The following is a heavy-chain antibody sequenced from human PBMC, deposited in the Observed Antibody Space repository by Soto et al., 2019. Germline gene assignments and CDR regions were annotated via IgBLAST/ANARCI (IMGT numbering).Heavy chain of an antibody. J-gene: IGHJ5*02. V-gene: IGHV4-31*03. CDR3: ARGYCSSTSCFDP. D-gene: IGHD2-2*01. CDR1: GGSISSGGYY. CDR2: IYYSGST. Sequence: QVQLQESGPGLVKPSQTLSLTCTVSGGSISSGGYYWSWIRQHPGKGLEWIGYIYYSGSTNYNPSLKSRVTISVDTSKSQFSLKLSAVTAADTAVYYCARGYCSSTSCFDPWGQGTLVTVSS.